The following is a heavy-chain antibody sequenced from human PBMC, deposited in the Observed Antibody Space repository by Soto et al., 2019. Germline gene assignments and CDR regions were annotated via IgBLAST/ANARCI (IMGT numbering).Heavy chain of an antibody. CDR2: IYYSRSP. V-gene: IGHV4-31*01. D-gene: IGHD6-19*01. Sequence: QVQLQESGPGLVKPSQTLSLTCTVSGGSISSGGSYWSWIRQHPGKGLEWIGYIYYSRSPYYNPTRRSLVIISVDTSKNQYSLKLSSVTAADTAVDYCAGTVAGTLSALDYWGQGTLVTVSS. CDR3: AGTVAGTLSALDY. J-gene: IGHJ4*02. CDR1: GGSISSGGSY.